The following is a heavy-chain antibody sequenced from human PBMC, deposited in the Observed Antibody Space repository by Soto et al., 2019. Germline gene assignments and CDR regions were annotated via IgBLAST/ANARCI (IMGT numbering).Heavy chain of an antibody. CDR2: INSSGST. J-gene: IGHJ5*02. V-gene: IGHV4-39*01. CDR3: SRRAPEGFDP. CDR1: GASFGTSAYY. Sequence: QLQLLESGPGLVKPSGTLSLSCTVSGASFGTSAYYWGWISRAPGKGLEWIGSINSSGSTFSNPSLKSRVTTSVDTSKNQFSLKLTSVTAADTALYYCSRRAPEGFDPWGKGTLVTVSS.